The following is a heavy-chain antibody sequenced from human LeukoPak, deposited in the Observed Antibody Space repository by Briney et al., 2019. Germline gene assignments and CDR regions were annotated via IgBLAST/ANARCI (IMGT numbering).Heavy chain of an antibody. CDR1: GFTFSSYS. D-gene: IGHD4-17*01. V-gene: IGHV3-21*01. CDR3: ARDWGSGDYGNNWFDP. J-gene: IGHJ5*02. Sequence: GGSLRLSCAASGFTFSSYSMNWVRQAPGKGLEWVSSISSSSSYIYYADSVKGRFTISRDNAKNSLYLQMNSLRAEDTAVYYCARDWGSGDYGNNWFDPWGQGTLVTVSS. CDR2: ISSSSSYI.